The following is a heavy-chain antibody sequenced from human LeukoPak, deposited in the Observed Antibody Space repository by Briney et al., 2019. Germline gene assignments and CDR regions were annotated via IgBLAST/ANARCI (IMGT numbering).Heavy chain of an antibody. CDR3: ARERYFDY. CDR2: ISGGGRST. CDR1: GFTFSTCA. Sequence: PGGSLRLSCAASGFTFSTCAMSWVRQAPGKGLEWVSTISGGGRSTDYADSVKGHFTISRDNSKNTLYLQMNSLRAEDTAVYHCARERYFDYWGQGTLVTVSS. J-gene: IGHJ4*02. V-gene: IGHV3-23*01.